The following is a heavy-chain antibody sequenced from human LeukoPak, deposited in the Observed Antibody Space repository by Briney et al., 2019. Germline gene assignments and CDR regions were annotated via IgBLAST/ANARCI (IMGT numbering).Heavy chain of an antibody. V-gene: IGHV1-2*02. CDR3: AREDRESGGMDV. CDR2: ITPETGAT. Sequence: ASVKVSCKASGYIFSGNFIHWVRQAPGQGLEWMGWITPETGATHYAEKFQGRVSVTRVTSITTAHMELTRLTSDDTAVYYCAREDRESGGMDVWGQGTAVSVSS. CDR1: GYIFSGNF. J-gene: IGHJ6*02.